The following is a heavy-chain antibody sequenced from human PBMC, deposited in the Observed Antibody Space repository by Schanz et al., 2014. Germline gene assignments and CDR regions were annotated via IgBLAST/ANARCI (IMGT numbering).Heavy chain of an antibody. Sequence: VQLEQSGAEVKKPGSSVKVSCKASGGTFSSFGINWVRQAPGQGLEWMGRISPSLGIANYAQKFQGRVTITADKSTFTAYMDVSSLRSEDTAVYYCARGPLGTSPWGQGTLVTVSS. V-gene: IGHV1-69*04. CDR1: GGTFSSFG. J-gene: IGHJ5*02. D-gene: IGHD5-12*01. CDR2: ISPSLGIA. CDR3: ARGPLGTSP.